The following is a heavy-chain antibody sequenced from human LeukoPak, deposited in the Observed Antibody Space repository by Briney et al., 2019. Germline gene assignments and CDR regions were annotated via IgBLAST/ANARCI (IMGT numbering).Heavy chain of an antibody. CDR1: GDSVSSNSAA. CDR2: TYYRSKWYN. J-gene: IGHJ4*02. Sequence: SQTLSLTCAISGDSVSSNSAAWNWIRQSPSRGLEWLGRTYYRSKWYNDYAVSVESRITINPDTSKNQFSLQLNSVTPEDTAVYYCARGGVVVVPAAIPFDYWGQGTLVTVSS. D-gene: IGHD2-2*01. CDR3: ARGGVVVVPAAIPFDY. V-gene: IGHV6-1*01.